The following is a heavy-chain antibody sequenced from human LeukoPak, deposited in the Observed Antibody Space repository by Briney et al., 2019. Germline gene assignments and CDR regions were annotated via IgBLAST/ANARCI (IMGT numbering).Heavy chain of an antibody. J-gene: IGHJ4*02. V-gene: IGHV4-59*01. CDR2: IYYSGST. CDR1: GGSISTYY. Sequence: SETLSLTCTVSGGSISTYYWNWIRQPPGKGLEWIGYIYYSGSTNYNPSLKSRVTISVDTSKNQFSLKLSSVTAADTAVYYCARDGSARYYFDYWGQGTLVTVSS. CDR3: ARDGSARYYFDY.